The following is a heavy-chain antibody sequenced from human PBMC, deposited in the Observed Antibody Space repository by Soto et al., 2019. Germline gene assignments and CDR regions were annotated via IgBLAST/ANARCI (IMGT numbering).Heavy chain of an antibody. J-gene: IGHJ3*02. Sequence: SVKVSCKASGGTFSSYAISWVRQAPGQGLEWMGGIIPIFGTANYAQKFQGRVTITADKSTSTAYMELSSLRSEDTAVYYCARVLLGCSSTSCYGVGAFDIWGQGTMVTVS. CDR3: ARVLLGCSSTSCYGVGAFDI. D-gene: IGHD2-2*01. V-gene: IGHV1-69*06. CDR2: IIPIFGTA. CDR1: GGTFSSYA.